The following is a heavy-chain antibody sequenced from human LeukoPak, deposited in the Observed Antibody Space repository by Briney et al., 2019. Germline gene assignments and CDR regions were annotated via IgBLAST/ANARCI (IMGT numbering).Heavy chain of an antibody. Sequence: ASVKVSCKASGYTFTSYGISWVRQAPGQGLEWMGWISAYNGNTNYAQKLQGRVTMTTDTSTSTAYMELRSLRSDDTAVYYCARVRPGVRDGYNNDYWGQGTLVTVSS. CDR3: ARVRPGVRDGYNNDY. J-gene: IGHJ4*02. CDR1: GYTFTSYG. D-gene: IGHD5-24*01. V-gene: IGHV1-18*01. CDR2: ISAYNGNT.